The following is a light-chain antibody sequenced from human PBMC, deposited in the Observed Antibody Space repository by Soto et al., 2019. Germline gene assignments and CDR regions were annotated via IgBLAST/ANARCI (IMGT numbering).Light chain of an antibody. CDR3: QQYNNWPPEQT. CDR1: QSVSSN. Sequence: EIVMTQSPATLSVSPGERATLSCRASQSVSSNLAWYQQKPGQAPRLLIYGASTRATGIPARFSGSGSGTEFTLTISSLQSEDFAVYCCQQYNNWPPEQTFGQGTKVEIK. CDR2: GAS. V-gene: IGKV3-15*01. J-gene: IGKJ1*01.